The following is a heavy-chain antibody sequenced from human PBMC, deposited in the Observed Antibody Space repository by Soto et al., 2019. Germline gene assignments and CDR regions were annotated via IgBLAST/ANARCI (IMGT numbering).Heavy chain of an antibody. D-gene: IGHD6-19*01. CDR3: ARHVGVAGTRGFDY. Sequence: QVQLQESGPGLVKPSGTLSLTCAVSGTSISSNFWWSWVRQPPGKGLEWIGEAHPSGTTNYNPSLESRVTISGDKSNNQLALNLNSLTAAGTAVFFCARHVGVAGTRGFDYWGQGVLVAVSS. CDR2: AHPSGTT. V-gene: IGHV4-4*02. CDR1: GTSISSNFW. J-gene: IGHJ4*02.